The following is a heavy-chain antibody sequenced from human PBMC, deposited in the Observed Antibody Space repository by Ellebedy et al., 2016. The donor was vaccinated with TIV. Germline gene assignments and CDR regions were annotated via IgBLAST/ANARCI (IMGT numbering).Heavy chain of an antibody. V-gene: IGHV1-18*01. CDR2: ISTSYGDT. D-gene: IGHD1-14*01. CDR1: VYTFTTDS. CDR3: ARGTGSGDAFHI. Sequence: ASVKVSCXASVYTFTTDSITWVRQAPGQGLEWMAWISTSYGDTTYAQKLQDRVTLTTDTSTSTVYMEMRSLTSDDTAVYYCARGTGSGDAFHIWGQGTMVTVSS. J-gene: IGHJ3*02.